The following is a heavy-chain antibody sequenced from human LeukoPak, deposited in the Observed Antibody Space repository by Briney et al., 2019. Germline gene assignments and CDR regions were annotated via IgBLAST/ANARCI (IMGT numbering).Heavy chain of an antibody. CDR2: ISYDGSNK. CDR1: GFTFSSYA. D-gene: IGHD6-13*01. Sequence: GGSLRLSCAASGFTFSSYAMHWVRQAPSKGLEWVAVISYDGSNKYYADSVKGRFTISRDNSKNTLYLQMNSLRAEDTAVYYCARVKGQQLVRWYYYYYGMDVWGQGTTVTVSS. CDR3: ARVKGQQLVRWYYYYYGMDV. V-gene: IGHV3-30-3*01. J-gene: IGHJ6*02.